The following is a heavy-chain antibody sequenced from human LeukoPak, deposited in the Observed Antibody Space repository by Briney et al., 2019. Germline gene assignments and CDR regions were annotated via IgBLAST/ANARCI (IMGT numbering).Heavy chain of an antibody. V-gene: IGHV4-61*01. D-gene: IGHD6-13*01. CDR3: ARGGFGSSWYSYQKEKWNWFDP. CDR1: GGSVSSGSYY. CDR2: INHSGST. J-gene: IGHJ5*02. Sequence: PSETLSLTCTVSGGSVSSGSYYWSWIRQPPGKGLEWIGEINHSGSTNYNPSLKSRVTISVDTSKNQFSLKLSSVTAADTAVYYCARGGFGSSWYSYQKEKWNWFDPWGQGTLVTVSS.